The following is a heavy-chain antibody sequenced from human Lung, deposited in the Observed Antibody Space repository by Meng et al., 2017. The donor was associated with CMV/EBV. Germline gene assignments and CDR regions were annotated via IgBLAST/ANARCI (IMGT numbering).Heavy chain of an antibody. Sequence: SXAASGFTFDDYAMHWVRQAPGKGLEWVSGISWNSGSIGYADSVKGRFTISRDNAKNSLYLQMNSLRAEDTALYYCAKASGYSSGWSKFDYWGQGTLVXVSS. D-gene: IGHD6-19*01. CDR1: GFTFDDYA. J-gene: IGHJ4*02. CDR3: AKASGYSSGWSKFDY. CDR2: ISWNSGSI. V-gene: IGHV3-9*01.